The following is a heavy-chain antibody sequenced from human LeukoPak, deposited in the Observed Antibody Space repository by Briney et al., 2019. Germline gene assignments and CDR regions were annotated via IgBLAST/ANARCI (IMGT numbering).Heavy chain of an antibody. D-gene: IGHD1-26*01. J-gene: IGHJ1*01. CDR2: IYHSGST. CDR1: GYSISSGYY. V-gene: IGHV4-38-2*02. Sequence: SETLSLTCTVSGYSISSGYYWGWIRQPPGKGLEWIGSIYHSGSTYYNPSLKSRVTTSVDTSKNQFSLKLSSVTAADTAVYYCARVTGWELQGSEYFQHWGQGTLVTVSS. CDR3: ARVTGWELQGSEYFQH.